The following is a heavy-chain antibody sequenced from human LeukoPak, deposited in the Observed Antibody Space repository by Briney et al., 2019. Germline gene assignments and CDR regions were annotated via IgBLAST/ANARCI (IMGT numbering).Heavy chain of an antibody. J-gene: IGHJ4*02. CDR3: ARVNSTYYYDSSGAGFLDY. V-gene: IGHV1-2*02. Sequence: ASVKVSCKASGYTFTGYYMHWVRQAPGQGLEWMGWINPNSGGTNYAQKFQGRVTMTRDTSISTAYMELSRLGSDDTAVYYCARVNSTYYYDSSGAGFLDYWGQGTLVTVSS. CDR1: GYTFTGYY. CDR2: INPNSGGT. D-gene: IGHD3-22*01.